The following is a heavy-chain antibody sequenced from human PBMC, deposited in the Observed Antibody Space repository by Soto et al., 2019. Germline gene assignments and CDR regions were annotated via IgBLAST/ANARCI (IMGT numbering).Heavy chain of an antibody. D-gene: IGHD4-17*01. CDR2: TYYRSKWYN. J-gene: IGHJ5*02. V-gene: IGHV6-1*01. CDR3: ERATRTWFDT. Sequence: SQTLSLTCAISGDSVSSNSATWNWIRQSPSRGLEWLGRTYYRSKWYNEYAVSVKSRITINPDTSKNQFSLQLKSVTQEDKAVYYCERATRTWFDTWGQGTLVTVSS. CDR1: GDSVSSNSAT.